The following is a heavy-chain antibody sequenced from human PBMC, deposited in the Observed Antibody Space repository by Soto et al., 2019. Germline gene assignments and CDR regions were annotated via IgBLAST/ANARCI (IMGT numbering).Heavy chain of an antibody. Sequence: QVQLVQSGAEVKKPGASVKISCKASGITYTTYPIHWVRQAPGQGLEWMGWINAGNGDTRYSQRFQGRVTLTRDTSATTTYVDLSSLRSEDTSIYYCARAISGYVTWGQGTLVTVSS. CDR3: ARAISGYVT. J-gene: IGHJ4*02. D-gene: IGHD5-12*01. CDR1: GITYTTYP. V-gene: IGHV1-3*01. CDR2: INAGNGDT.